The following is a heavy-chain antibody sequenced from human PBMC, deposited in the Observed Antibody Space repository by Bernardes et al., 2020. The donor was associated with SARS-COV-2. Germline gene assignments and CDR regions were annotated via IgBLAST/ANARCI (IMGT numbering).Heavy chain of an antibody. D-gene: IGHD2-21*02. J-gene: IGHJ4*02. CDR2: INPNTGGT. CDR1: GYTFTAYF. V-gene: IGHV1-2*02. Sequence: ASVKDSCKASGYTFTAYFIHWVRQAPGQRLEWMGWINPNTGGTNYVQKFQGRVTMTRDTSITTAYMELSWLGSDDTAIYYCARTRTTISTTGIPVDYWGQGTLVTVSS. CDR3: ARTRTTISTTGIPVDY.